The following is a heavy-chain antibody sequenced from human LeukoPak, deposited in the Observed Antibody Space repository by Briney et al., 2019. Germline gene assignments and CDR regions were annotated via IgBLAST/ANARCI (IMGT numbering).Heavy chain of an antibody. Sequence: SETLSLTCAVYGGSFSGYYWSWIRQPPGKGLEWIGEINHSGSTNYNPSLKSRVTISVDTSKNQSSLKLSSVTAADTAVYYCARHLSYGSGSYYPIRRGMDVWGQGTTVTVSS. V-gene: IGHV4-34*01. CDR1: GGSFSGYY. J-gene: IGHJ6*02. CDR2: INHSGST. CDR3: ARHLSYGSGSYYPIRRGMDV. D-gene: IGHD3-10*01.